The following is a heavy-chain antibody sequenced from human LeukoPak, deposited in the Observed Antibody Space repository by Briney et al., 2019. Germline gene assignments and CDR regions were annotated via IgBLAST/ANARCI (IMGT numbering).Heavy chain of an antibody. Sequence: GGSLRLSCAASGFSFSDAWMSWVRQIPGKGLEWVGRIESKTDGGTTDYAAPVKGRFTISRDDSTNTLYLQMNSLKSEDTAVYYCTTYGSGRKFDYWGQGTPVTVSS. J-gene: IGHJ4*02. CDR1: GFSFSDAW. CDR2: IESKTDGGTT. V-gene: IGHV3-15*04. CDR3: TTYGSGRKFDY. D-gene: IGHD3-10*01.